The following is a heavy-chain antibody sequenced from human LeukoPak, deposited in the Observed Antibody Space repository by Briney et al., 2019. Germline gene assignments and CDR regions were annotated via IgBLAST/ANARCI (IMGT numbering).Heavy chain of an antibody. CDR1: GYSFTSYW. CDR3: ARLHDSSGYPTLDY. CDR2: IYPGDSDT. J-gene: IGHJ4*02. D-gene: IGHD3-22*01. Sequence: GESLKISCKVSGYSFTSYWIGWVRQVPGKGLEYMGIIYPGDSDTRYSPSFQGHVTISADKSISTAYLQWSSLKASDTAMYYCARLHDSSGYPTLDYWGQGTLVTVSS. V-gene: IGHV5-51*01.